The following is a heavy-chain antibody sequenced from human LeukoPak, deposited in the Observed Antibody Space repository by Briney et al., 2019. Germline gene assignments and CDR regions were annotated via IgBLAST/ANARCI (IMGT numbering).Heavy chain of an antibody. Sequence: PGGSLRLSCAASGGTFDEYSRHWVRQAPGKGLEWVSLITCGGGTTFYADSMNGRFTLSRDNRKTSLYLQVNSLRAEDTALYYCAKDKGGYTYSSYYFDYWGQGTLVTVSS. D-gene: IGHD5-18*01. CDR3: AKDKGGYTYSSYYFDY. CDR1: GGTFDEYS. J-gene: IGHJ4*02. CDR2: ITCGGGTT. V-gene: IGHV3-43D*03.